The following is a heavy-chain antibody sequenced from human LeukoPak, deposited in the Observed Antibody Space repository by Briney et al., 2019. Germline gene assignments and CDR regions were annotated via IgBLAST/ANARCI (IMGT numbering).Heavy chain of an antibody. CDR3: ARGTIFGVDGMDVSGV. D-gene: IGHD3-3*01. CDR1: GFTVSSNY. J-gene: IGHJ6*02. V-gene: IGHV3-53*01. Sequence: GGSLRLSCAASGFTVSSNYMSWVRQAPGKGLEWVSVIYSGSSTYYADSVKGRFTISRDNSKNTVYLQMNSLRAEDTAVYYCARGTIFGVDGMDVSGVWGQGTTVTVSS. CDR2: IYSGSST.